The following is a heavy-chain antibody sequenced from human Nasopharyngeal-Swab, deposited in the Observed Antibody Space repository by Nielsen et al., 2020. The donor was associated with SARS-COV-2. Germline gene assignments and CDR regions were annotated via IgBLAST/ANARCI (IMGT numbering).Heavy chain of an antibody. D-gene: IGHD1-14*01. V-gene: IGHV5-51*01. CDR3: ARQMDHDDIRTAFDV. J-gene: IGHJ3*01. CDR1: GYTFGTSW. Sequence: GASLKISCKGSGYTFGTSWIGWVRQMPGKGLEWVGSIYPGDSATRYSPSFQGQVTISADKSTSYTYLQWSRLEASDTAMYYCARQMDHDDIRTAFDVWGQGTMVTASS. CDR2: IYPGDSAT.